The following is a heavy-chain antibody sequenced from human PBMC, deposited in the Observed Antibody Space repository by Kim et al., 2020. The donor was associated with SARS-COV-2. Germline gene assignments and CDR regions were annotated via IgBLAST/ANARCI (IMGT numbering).Heavy chain of an antibody. D-gene: IGHD3-22*01. V-gene: IGHV3-48*03. J-gene: IGHJ4*02. CDR3: ARFPAYYDSSGPFDY. CDR1: GFTFSSYE. CDR2: ISSSGSTI. Sequence: GGSLRLSCAASGFTFSSYEMNWVRQAPGKGLEWVSYISSSGSTIYYADSVKGRFTISRDNAKNSLYLQMNSLRAEDTAVYYCARFPAYYDSSGPFDYWGQGTLVTVSS.